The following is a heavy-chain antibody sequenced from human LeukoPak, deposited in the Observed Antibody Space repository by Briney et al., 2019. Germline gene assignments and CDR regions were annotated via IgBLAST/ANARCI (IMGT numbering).Heavy chain of an antibody. CDR1: GYTFTSYG. CDR3: ARDWAYGSGSNDY. CDR2: ISAYNGNT. V-gene: IGHV1-18*01. Sequence: ASVKVSCKASGYTFTSYGISWVRQAPGQGLEWMGWISAYNGNTNYAQKLQGRVTMTTDTSTSTAYVELRSRRSDDSAVYYCARDWAYGSGSNDYWGQGPLVTVSS. D-gene: IGHD3-10*01. J-gene: IGHJ4*02.